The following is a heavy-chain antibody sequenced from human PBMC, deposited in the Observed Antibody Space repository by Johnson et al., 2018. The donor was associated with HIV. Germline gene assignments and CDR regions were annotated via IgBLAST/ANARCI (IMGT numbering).Heavy chain of an antibody. Sequence: VLLVESGGGVVQPGRSLRLSCAASGFTFSSYGMPWVRQAPGKGLEWVSYISSSGSTIYYADSVKCRFTISRANAKNSLYLQMNSLRAEDTAVYYCAKSTLLLTRLEDHDAFDIWGQGTMVTVSS. CDR3: AKSTLLLTRLEDHDAFDI. V-gene: IGHV3-48*04. J-gene: IGHJ3*02. CDR1: GFTFSSYG. CDR2: ISSSGSTI. D-gene: IGHD5/OR15-5a*01.